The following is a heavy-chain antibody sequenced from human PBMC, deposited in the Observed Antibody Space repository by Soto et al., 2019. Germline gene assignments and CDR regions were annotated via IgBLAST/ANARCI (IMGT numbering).Heavy chain of an antibody. CDR3: ARDARSSWYYYYYGMDV. CDR1: GGTFSSYA. CDR2: IIPIFGTA. Sequence: ASVKVSCKASGGTFSSYAISWVRQAPGQGLEWMGGIIPIFGTANYAQKFQGRVTITADESTSTAYMELSSLRSEDTAVYYCARDARSSWYYYYYGMDVWGQGTTVTVSS. V-gene: IGHV1-69*13. D-gene: IGHD6-13*01. J-gene: IGHJ6*02.